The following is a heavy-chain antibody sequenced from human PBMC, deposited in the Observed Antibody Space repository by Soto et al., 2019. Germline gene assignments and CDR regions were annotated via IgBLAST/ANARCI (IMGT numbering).Heavy chain of an antibody. Sequence: EQLVESGGGLVQPGGSLRLSCAASGFTFIDAWMNWVRQAPGKGLEWVGRIKSQTDGGTTDYAAPVKGRISISRDDSHNTVFLQMNGLRTEDTALYYCTTGLGEVWGQGTLVTVSS. V-gene: IGHV3-15*07. J-gene: IGHJ4*02. CDR2: IKSQTDGGTT. CDR3: TTGLGEV. D-gene: IGHD3-10*01. CDR1: GFTFIDAW.